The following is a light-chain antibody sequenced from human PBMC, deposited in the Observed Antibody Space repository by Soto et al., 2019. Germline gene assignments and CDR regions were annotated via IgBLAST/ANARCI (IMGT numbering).Light chain of an antibody. J-gene: IGKJ1*01. CDR3: QQYADWPKT. V-gene: IGKV3-15*01. CDR1: QSVSDR. Sequence: EIVMTQSPDTLSVSPGERATLSCRASQSVSDRVVWYQLKSGQAPSLLIYAASTRAAGVPARFSGSGSGTEFTLTISSLQSEDFAVYFCQQYADWPKTFGQGTKVDVK. CDR2: AAS.